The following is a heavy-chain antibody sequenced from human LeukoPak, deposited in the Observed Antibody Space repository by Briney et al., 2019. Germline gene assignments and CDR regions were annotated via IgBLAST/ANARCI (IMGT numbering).Heavy chain of an antibody. D-gene: IGHD2-2*01. Sequence: GGSLRLSCAASGFSFSSYAMSWVRQTPGKGLEWVAVIGGSGGSTSYADSVKGRFTISRDDSKNTVYLQMNSLRVEDTAIYYCAKEGCTSPSCYSNCWGQGTLVTVSS. J-gene: IGHJ4*02. CDR2: IGGSGGST. CDR1: GFSFSSYA. V-gene: IGHV3-23*01. CDR3: AKEGCTSPSCYSNC.